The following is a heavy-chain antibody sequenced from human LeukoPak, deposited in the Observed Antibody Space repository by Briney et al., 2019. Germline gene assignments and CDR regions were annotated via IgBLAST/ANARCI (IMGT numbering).Heavy chain of an antibody. CDR3: VRDHGRVYDY. D-gene: IGHD6-13*01. CDR2: VYYNGNT. J-gene: IGHJ4*02. V-gene: IGHV4-59*01. Sequence: SETLSLTCTVSGGSISGYYWSWIRQPPGKRLEWIAYVYYNGNTYYNPSLKSRVTISVDTSKNQFSLRLTPVTAADTAVYYCVRDHGRVYDYWGQGTLVTVSS. CDR1: GGSISGYY.